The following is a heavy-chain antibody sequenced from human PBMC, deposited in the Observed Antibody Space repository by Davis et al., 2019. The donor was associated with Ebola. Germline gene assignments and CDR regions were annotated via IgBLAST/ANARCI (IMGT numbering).Heavy chain of an antibody. V-gene: IGHV3-23*01. Sequence: GESLNIPCSASEFIFSTYAMHWVRQAPGKGLESVSAIICRFGTTYYAYSVRVRFTLSRDNSKNTLYLQMNSLTAEDTAVYYCARGGETVTGTASHGMDVWGQGTTVTVSS. J-gene: IGHJ6*02. CDR1: EFIFSTYA. CDR3: ARGGETVTGTASHGMDV. D-gene: IGHD4-11*01. CDR2: IICRFGTT.